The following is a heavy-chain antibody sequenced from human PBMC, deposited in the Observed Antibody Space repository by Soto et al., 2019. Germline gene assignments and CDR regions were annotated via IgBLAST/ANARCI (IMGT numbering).Heavy chain of an antibody. V-gene: IGHV1-18*01. J-gene: IGHJ5*02. CDR3: ARTYCSSTTCRWFDP. D-gene: IGHD2-2*01. CDR2: ISAYNGNT. CDR1: GYTFTSYG. Sequence: ASVKVSCKASGYTFTSYGISWVRQAPGQGLEWMGWISAYNGNTNYAQKFQGRVTITTDTSTSTAYMELRSLRSEDTAVFYCARTYCSSTTCRWFDPWGQGTLVTVSS.